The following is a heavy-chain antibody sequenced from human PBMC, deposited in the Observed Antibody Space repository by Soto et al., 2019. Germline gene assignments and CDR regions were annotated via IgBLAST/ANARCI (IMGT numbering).Heavy chain of an antibody. J-gene: IGHJ4*02. V-gene: IGHV4-59*08. D-gene: IGHD3-22*01. CDR3: ASQHYYDSSGYYVGY. Sequence: SETLSLTCTVSAGSISSFYWSWIRQPPGKGLEWVGYIYYSGSTNYNPSLKSRVTISVDTSKNQFSLKLSSVTAADTAVYYCASQHYYDSSGYYVGYWGQGTLVTVS. CDR1: AGSISSFY. CDR2: IYYSGST.